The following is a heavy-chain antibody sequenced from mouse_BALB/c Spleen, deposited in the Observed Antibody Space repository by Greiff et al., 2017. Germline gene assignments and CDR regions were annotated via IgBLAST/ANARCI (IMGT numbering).Heavy chain of an antibody. CDR2: ISSGSSTI. J-gene: IGHJ3*01. CDR3: ARGGYGNYPFAY. V-gene: IGHV5-17*02. D-gene: IGHD2-10*02. Sequence: EVMLVESGGGLVQPGGSRKLSCAASGFTFSSFGMHWVRQAPEKGLEWVAYISSGSSTIYYADTVKGRFTISRDNPKNTLFLQMTSLRSEDTAMYYCARGGYGNYPFAYWGQGTLVTVSA. CDR1: GFTFSSFG.